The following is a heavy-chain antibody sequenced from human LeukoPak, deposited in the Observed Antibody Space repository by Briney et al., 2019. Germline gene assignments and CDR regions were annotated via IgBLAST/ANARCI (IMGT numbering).Heavy chain of an antibody. J-gene: IGHJ4*02. CDR2: ISGSGGST. Sequence: GGSLRLSCAASGFTFSSYAMSWVRQAPGKGLEWVSAISGSGGSTYYADSVKGRFTISRDNSKNSLYLQMSSLRGEDTAVYYCARGRSAFDYWGQGTLVTVSS. CDR3: ARGRSAFDY. CDR1: GFTFSSYA. D-gene: IGHD6-25*01. V-gene: IGHV3-23*01.